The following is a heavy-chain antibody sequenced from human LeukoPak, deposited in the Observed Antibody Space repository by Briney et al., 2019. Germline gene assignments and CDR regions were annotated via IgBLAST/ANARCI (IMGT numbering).Heavy chain of an antibody. Sequence: GGSLRLSCAASGFTFSSYSMNWVRQAPGKGLEWVSYISSSSSTIYYADSVKGRFTISRDNAKNSLYLQMNSLRAEDAAVYYCARDDYYQAHDYWGQGTLVTVSS. CDR1: GFTFSSYS. CDR2: ISSSSSTI. D-gene: IGHD1-26*01. J-gene: IGHJ4*02. CDR3: ARDDYYQAHDY. V-gene: IGHV3-48*01.